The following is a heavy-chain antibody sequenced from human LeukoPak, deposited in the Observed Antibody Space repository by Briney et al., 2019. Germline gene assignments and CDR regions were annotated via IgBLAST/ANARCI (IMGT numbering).Heavy chain of an antibody. V-gene: IGHV3-23*01. J-gene: IGHJ4*02. CDR1: GFTFSSYA. CDR3: AKDRPSLIAAAGAASDY. CDR2: ISGSGGST. Sequence: GGSLRLSCAAAGFTFSSYAMSWVRQAPGKGLEWVSAISGSGGSTYYADSVKGRFTISRDNSKNTLYLQMNSLRAEDTAVYYCAKDRPSLIAAAGAASDYWGQGTLVTVSS. D-gene: IGHD6-13*01.